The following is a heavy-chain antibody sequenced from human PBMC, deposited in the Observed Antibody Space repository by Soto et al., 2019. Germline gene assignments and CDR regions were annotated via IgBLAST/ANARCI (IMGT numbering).Heavy chain of an antibody. CDR2: INAGNGNT. J-gene: IGHJ4*02. Sequence: QVQLVQSGAEVKKPGASVEVSCKASGYTFTSYAMHWVRQAPGQRLEWMGWINAGNGNTKYSQRFQGRVTITRDTSASTAYMELSSLRSEDTAVFYCARGLPLTMDYWGQGTLVTVSS. CDR1: GYTFTSYA. D-gene: IGHD2-15*01. CDR3: ARGLPLTMDY. V-gene: IGHV1-3*01.